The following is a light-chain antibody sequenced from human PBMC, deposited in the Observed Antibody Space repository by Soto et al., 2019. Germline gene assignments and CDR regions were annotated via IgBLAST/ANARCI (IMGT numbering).Light chain of an antibody. J-gene: IGKJ1*01. V-gene: IGKV1-39*01. CDR2: SAS. CDR3: QQSHDVPLS. Sequence: DIQMTQSPSSLSASIGARVTIACRASQTIHSYLNWYQQKPGKAPKLLISSASSLQSGVPSRFSGGGFWTDFTLTISSLQPEDFATYYCQQSHDVPLSFGPGTKVEI. CDR1: QTIHSY.